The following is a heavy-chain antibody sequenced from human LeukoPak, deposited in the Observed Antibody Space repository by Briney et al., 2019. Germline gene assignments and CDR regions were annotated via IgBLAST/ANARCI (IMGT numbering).Heavy chain of an antibody. CDR3: ASNSGSYYLYYFDY. CDR2: ISGIHYNT. Sequence: GGSLRLSCAASGFAFSSYDMTWVRQAPGKGLEWVSGISGIHYNTYYADSVKGRFTISRDNAKNSLYLQMNSLRAEDTAVYYCASNSGSYYLYYFDYWGQGTLVTVSS. D-gene: IGHD1-26*01. CDR1: GFAFSSYD. V-gene: IGHV3-23*01. J-gene: IGHJ4*02.